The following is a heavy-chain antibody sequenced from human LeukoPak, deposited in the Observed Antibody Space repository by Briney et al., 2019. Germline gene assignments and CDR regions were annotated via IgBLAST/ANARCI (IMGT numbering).Heavy chain of an antibody. CDR3: ARDRDWNPLGY. V-gene: IGHV3-21*01. D-gene: IGHD1-1*01. Sequence: GGSLRLSCAASGFTFSSYSMNWVRQAPGKGLEWVSSISSSSSYIYYADSVKGRYTISRDNAKNSLYLQMNSLRAEDTAVYYCARDRDWNPLGYWGQGTLVTVSS. CDR2: ISSSSSYI. CDR1: GFTFSSYS. J-gene: IGHJ4*02.